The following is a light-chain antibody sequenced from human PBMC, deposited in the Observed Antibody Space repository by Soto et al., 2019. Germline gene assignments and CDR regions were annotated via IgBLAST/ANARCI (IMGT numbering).Light chain of an antibody. CDR3: YQYGSTPPT. Sequence: EIVMTQSPATLSLSPGERATLSCRASQSVSSTYLAWYQQKPGQAPRLLIYGASNRATGTPDRFSGSGSGTDFTLTISRLEPEDFVVFYCYQYGSTPPTFGQGTKVDIK. CDR2: GAS. J-gene: IGKJ1*01. V-gene: IGKV3-20*01. CDR1: QSVSSTY.